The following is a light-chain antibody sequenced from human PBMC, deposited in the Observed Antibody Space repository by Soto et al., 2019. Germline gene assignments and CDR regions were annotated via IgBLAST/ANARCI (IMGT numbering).Light chain of an antibody. CDR1: QNIATY. V-gene: IGKV1-39*01. Sequence: DIQMTQSPSSLSASVGDRVTITCRASQNIATYLNWYQQTPGKAPKLLIYTASTLQSGVPSRFSGSGSGTDFTLTISSLQPEDFATFYCQQSFITPHTFGQGTRVEIK. CDR3: QQSFITPHT. J-gene: IGKJ2*01. CDR2: TAS.